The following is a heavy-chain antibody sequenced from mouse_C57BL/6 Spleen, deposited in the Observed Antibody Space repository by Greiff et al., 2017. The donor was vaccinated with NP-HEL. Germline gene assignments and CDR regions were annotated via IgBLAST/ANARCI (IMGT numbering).Heavy chain of an antibody. CDR2: IHPNSGST. CDR1: GYTFTSYW. CDR3: ARKQGYYAMDY. Sequence: QVQLQQSGAELVKPGASVKLSCKASGYTFTSYWMHWVKQRPGQGLEWIGMIHPNSGSTNYNEKFKSKATLTVDKSSSTAYMQLSSLTSEDSAVYYCARKQGYYAMDYWGQGTSVTVSS. V-gene: IGHV1-64*01. J-gene: IGHJ4*01.